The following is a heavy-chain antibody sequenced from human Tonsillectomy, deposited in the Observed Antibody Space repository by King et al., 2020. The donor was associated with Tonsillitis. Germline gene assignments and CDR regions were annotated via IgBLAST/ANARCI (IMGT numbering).Heavy chain of an antibody. CDR3: ARGLYYYDSSGYYXALIDY. CDR2: INHSGST. D-gene: IGHD3-22*01. V-gene: IGHV4-34*01. J-gene: IGHJ4*02. CDR1: GXXFSSFY. Sequence: VQLQQWGAGLLKPSETLSLTCTVYGXXFSSFYWSWIRQSAGKGLEWIGEINHSGSTNSNPSLKSRVTMSVDTSKNQFSLKLNSVTAADTAVYYCARGLYYYDSSGYYXALIDYWGQGTLVTISS.